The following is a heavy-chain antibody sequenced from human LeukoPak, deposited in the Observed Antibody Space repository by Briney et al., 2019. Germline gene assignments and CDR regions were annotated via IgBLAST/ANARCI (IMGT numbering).Heavy chain of an antibody. Sequence: SETLSLTCIVSGGSISETNYYWGWIRQPPGKGLEWIGVMYYSGNTYYNPSLKSRITISLDTSKNQFSLKLSSVTAEDKAVYYCTRYNSDGGCFDPWGQGTLVTVSS. CDR2: MYYSGNT. D-gene: IGHD1-20*01. V-gene: IGHV4-39*07. J-gene: IGHJ5*02. CDR3: TRYNSDGGCFDP. CDR1: GGSISETNYY.